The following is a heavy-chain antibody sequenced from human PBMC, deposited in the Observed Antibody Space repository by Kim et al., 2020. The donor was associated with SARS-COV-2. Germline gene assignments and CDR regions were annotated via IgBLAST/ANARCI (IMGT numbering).Heavy chain of an antibody. D-gene: IGHD6-6*01. CDR2: IFYSGNT. CDR1: GASISSSSSY. Sequence: SETLSLTCTVSGASISSSSSYWAWIRQPPGKGLEWIGSIFYSGNTYYNPSLKSRVTISVDTSKNQFSLKVTSVTAADTAVYYCARDSRPEFDYWGQGTLVTVSS. CDR3: ARDSRPEFDY. J-gene: IGHJ4*02. V-gene: IGHV4-39*07.